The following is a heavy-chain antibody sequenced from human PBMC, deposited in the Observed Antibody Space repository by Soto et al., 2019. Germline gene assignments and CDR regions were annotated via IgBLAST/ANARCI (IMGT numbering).Heavy chain of an antibody. V-gene: IGHV4-4*07. Sequence: SETLSLTCTVSGASISGFYWSWIRKSAGKGLEWIGRIYATGTTDYNPSLKSRVMMSVDTSKKQXXXXXXXVTAADTAVYYCVRDGTKTLRDWFDPWGQGISVTVS. CDR2: IYATGTT. CDR1: GASISGFY. D-gene: IGHD1-1*01. J-gene: IGHJ5*02. CDR3: VRDGTKTLRDWFDP.